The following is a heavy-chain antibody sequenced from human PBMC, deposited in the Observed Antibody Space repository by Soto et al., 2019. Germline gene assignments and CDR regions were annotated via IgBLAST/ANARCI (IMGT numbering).Heavy chain of an antibody. D-gene: IGHD1-1*01. CDR1: GDSINNSPYY. Sequence: ETLSLTCTVSGDSINNSPYYWAWVRQPPGKGLEWIGSFFYSGSTYYNPSLNSRVAISGDTSNNQFSLNLTSVTAADTAVYYCARLFDWNEGRDAFDIWGQGTMVTVSS. CDR3: ARLFDWNEGRDAFDI. J-gene: IGHJ3*02. V-gene: IGHV4-39*01. CDR2: FFYSGST.